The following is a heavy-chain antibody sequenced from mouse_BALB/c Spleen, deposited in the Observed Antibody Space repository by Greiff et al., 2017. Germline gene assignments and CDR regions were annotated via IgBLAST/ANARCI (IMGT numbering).Heavy chain of an antibody. CDR3: ARVGLRYYAMDY. Sequence: VQLQQPGAELVKPGASVKLSCKASGYTFTSYWMHWVKQRPGQGLEWIGEINPSNGRTNYNEKFKSKATLTVDKSSSTAYMQLSSLTSEDSAVYYCARVGLRYYAMDYWGQGTSVTVSS. V-gene: IGHV1S81*02. J-gene: IGHJ4*01. CDR1: GYTFTSYW. CDR2: INPSNGRT. D-gene: IGHD2-4*01.